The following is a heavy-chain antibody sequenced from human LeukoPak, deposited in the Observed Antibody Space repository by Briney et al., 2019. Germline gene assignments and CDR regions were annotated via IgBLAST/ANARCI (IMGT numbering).Heavy chain of an antibody. D-gene: IGHD2-21*01. CDR2: VSYSGST. V-gene: IGHV4-39*01. CDR1: GGSISSSNYY. Sequence: SETLSLTCTVSGGSISSSNYYWDWIRQPPGKGLEWIGSVSYSGSTYYNPSLKSRVSISVDTSKNQFSLNLSSVTAADTAVYSCARRRGGEDYFDSWRQGTLVTVSS. J-gene: IGHJ4*02. CDR3: ARRRGGEDYFDS.